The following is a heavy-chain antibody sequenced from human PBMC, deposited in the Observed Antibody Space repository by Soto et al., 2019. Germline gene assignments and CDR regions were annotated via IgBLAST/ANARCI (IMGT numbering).Heavy chain of an antibody. CDR3: ARDGCSGGSCPYGMDV. V-gene: IGHV3-30-3*01. CDR2: ISYDGSNK. CDR1: GFTFRSYA. D-gene: IGHD2-15*01. J-gene: IGHJ6*02. Sequence: GGSLRLSCAASGFTFRSYAMHWVRQAPGKGLEWVAVISYDGSNKYYADSVKGRFTISRDNSKNTLYLQMNSLRAEDTAVYYCARDGCSGGSCPYGMDVWGQGTTVTVSS.